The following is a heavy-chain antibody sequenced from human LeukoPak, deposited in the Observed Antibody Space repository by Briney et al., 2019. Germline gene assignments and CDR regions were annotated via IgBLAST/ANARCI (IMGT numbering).Heavy chain of an antibody. V-gene: IGHV3-23*01. Sequence: GGSLRLSCAASGFTFSSSAMSWVRQAPGKGLEWVAAISDTGRLSYCADSVNGRLTISRDSSKNTLFLHMNTLRAEDTAIYYCAKDRTVGASYWYFDLWGRGTLVTVSS. D-gene: IGHD1-26*01. CDR1: GFTFSSSA. CDR2: ISDTGRLS. CDR3: AKDRTVGASYWYFDL. J-gene: IGHJ2*01.